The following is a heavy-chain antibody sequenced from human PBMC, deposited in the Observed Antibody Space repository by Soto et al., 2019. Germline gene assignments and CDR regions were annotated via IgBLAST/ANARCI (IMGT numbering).Heavy chain of an antibody. CDR1: GASISRGGSY. CDR2: IYYSGST. D-gene: IGHD4-17*01. V-gene: IGHV4-31*03. CDR3: ARAVLGTVTSYPDY. Sequence: QVQLQESGPGLVKPSQTLSLTSTVSGASISRGGSYWSWIPQHPGKGLEWIGYIYYSGSTYYNPSLKSRVTISVDTSENQFSLKLSSVTAADMAVYYCARAVLGTVTSYPDYWGQGTLVTVSS. J-gene: IGHJ4*02.